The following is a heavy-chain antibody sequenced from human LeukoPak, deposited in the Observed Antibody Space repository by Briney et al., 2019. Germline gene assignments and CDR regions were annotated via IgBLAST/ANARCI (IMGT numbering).Heavy chain of an antibody. V-gene: IGHV3-53*04. D-gene: IGHD6-13*01. CDR3: ARGGYSSSWYFDY. J-gene: IGHJ4*02. CDR2: IYSGGST. CDR1: GFTVSDNY. Sequence: GGSLRLSCAASGFTVSDNYMTWVRQAPGKGLEWVSGIYSGGSTYCADSVKGRFTISRHNSNNTLYLQMNSLRAEDTAVYYCARGGYSSSWYFDYWGQGTLVTVSS.